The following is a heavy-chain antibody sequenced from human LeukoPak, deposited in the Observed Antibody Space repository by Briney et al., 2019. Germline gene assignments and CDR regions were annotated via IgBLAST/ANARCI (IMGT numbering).Heavy chain of an antibody. V-gene: IGHV4-59*01. CDR2: MYYSGSA. Sequence: PSETLSLTCTFSTDSIGTDYWSWIRRSPEKGLEWIGYMYYSGSANYNPSLKSRVTISVDTSKKQLSLKLRSVTAADTAVYYCARGVGYNTYYFDYWGQGTLVTVSS. CDR3: ARGVGYNTYYFDY. D-gene: IGHD5-24*01. CDR1: TDSIGTDY. J-gene: IGHJ4*02.